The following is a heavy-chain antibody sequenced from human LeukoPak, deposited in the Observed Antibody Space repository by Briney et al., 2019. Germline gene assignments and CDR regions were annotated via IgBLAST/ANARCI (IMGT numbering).Heavy chain of an antibody. CDR1: GFTISSYG. J-gene: IGHJ4*02. CDR3: AKDRRQLNSCSYYMFYFDY. D-gene: IGHD3-22*01. Sequence: GGSLRLSCAASGFTISSYGMHWVRQAPGKGLEWVAVISCDGSNKYYADSVKGRFNISRDNSKNKLYLQMNSLRAGNTALYYGAKDRRQLNSCSYYMFYFDYWGQGTLATVSS. CDR2: ISCDGSNK. V-gene: IGHV3-30*18.